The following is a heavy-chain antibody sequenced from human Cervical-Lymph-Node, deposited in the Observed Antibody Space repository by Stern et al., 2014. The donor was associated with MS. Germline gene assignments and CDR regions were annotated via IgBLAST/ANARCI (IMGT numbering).Heavy chain of an antibody. D-gene: IGHD3-10*01. J-gene: IGHJ3*02. Sequence: QVQLLQPGAEVKNPGASVRVSCKASGYTFTDYYFHWVRHSSGQGLEWMGRINPHNGGTDYAQKFQGRVTITRDRSINTAYMHLSSLTSDDAAVYYCAREGSVTNALDIWGQGTMVSVSS. CDR3: AREGSVTNALDI. V-gene: IGHV1-2*06. CDR1: GYTFTDYY. CDR2: INPHNGGT.